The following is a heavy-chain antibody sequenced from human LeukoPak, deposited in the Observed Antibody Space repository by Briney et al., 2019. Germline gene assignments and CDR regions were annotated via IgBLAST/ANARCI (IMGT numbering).Heavy chain of an antibody. Sequence: GGSLRLSCAASGFTFSSYAMHWVRQAPGKGLEWVAVISYDGSNKYYADSVKGRFTISRDNSKNTLYLQMNSLRAEDTAVYYCAKDGGYSNDYWGQGTLVTVSS. D-gene: IGHD6-13*01. CDR2: ISYDGSNK. J-gene: IGHJ4*02. V-gene: IGHV3-30-3*01. CDR3: AKDGGYSNDY. CDR1: GFTFSSYA.